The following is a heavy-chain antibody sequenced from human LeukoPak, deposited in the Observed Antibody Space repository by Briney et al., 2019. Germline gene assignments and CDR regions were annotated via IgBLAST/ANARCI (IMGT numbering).Heavy chain of an antibody. V-gene: IGHV4-59*08. CDR1: GGSISSYY. J-gene: IGHJ6*02. Sequence: SETLSLTCSVSGGSISSYYWSWIRQPPGKGLEWIGYVHNSGSNNYNPSLKSRVTISVDTSKNQLSLKLSSVTAADTAVYYCARQVGTFYYYNGMDVWGQGTTVTVSS. D-gene: IGHD1-14*01. CDR2: VHNSGSN. CDR3: ARQVGTFYYYNGMDV.